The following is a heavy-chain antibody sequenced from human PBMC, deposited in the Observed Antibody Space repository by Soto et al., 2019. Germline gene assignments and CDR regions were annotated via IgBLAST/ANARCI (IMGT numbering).Heavy chain of an antibody. Sequence: GESLKISCMGSGYKVSTWHNFTSYWIAWVRQMPGEGLEWMGIIYPGDSDTRYSPSFQGQVTISADKSISTAYLQWNSLKASDTAMYYCARTSAAGKYYYGMDVWGQGTTVTVSS. CDR3: ARTSAAGKYYYGMDV. CDR1: GYKVSTWHNFTSYW. J-gene: IGHJ6*02. V-gene: IGHV5-51*01. D-gene: IGHD6-13*01. CDR2: IYPGDSDT.